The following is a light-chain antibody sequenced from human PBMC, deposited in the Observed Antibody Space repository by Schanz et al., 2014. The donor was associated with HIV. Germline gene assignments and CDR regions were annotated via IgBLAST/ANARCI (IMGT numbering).Light chain of an antibody. Sequence: QSVLTQPPSVSAAPGQKVTISCSGSNSNIGNNYVSWYQQLPGTAPKLLIYDNNKRPSGIPDRFSGSKSGTSATLGITGLQTGDEAEYYCGTVDKISSVRVFGTGTKLTVL. CDR3: GTVDKISSVRV. J-gene: IGLJ1*01. CDR1: NSNIGNNY. V-gene: IGLV1-51*01. CDR2: DNN.